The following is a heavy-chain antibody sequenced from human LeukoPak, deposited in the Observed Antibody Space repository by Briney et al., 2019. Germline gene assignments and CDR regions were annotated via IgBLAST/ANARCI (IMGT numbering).Heavy chain of an antibody. J-gene: IGHJ6*03. V-gene: IGHV4-34*01. CDR1: GGSFSGYY. D-gene: IGHD2-2*02. CDR2: INYSGST. Sequence: SSETLSLTCAVYGGSFSGYYWSWIRQPPGKGQEWIGDINYSGSTNYNPSLKSRVTISVDTSKNQFSLKLSSVTASATAVYCCARGKDGEGWSSTSCYIYYYYMDVCGKGNTGTASS. CDR3: ARGKDGEGWSSTSCYIYYYYMDV.